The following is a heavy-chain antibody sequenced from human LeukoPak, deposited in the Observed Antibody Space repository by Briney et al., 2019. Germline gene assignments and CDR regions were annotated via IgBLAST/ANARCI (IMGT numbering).Heavy chain of an antibody. CDR1: GGSISSGGYY. V-gene: IGHV4-31*03. CDR2: IYCSGST. J-gene: IGHJ4*02. D-gene: IGHD4-17*01. CDR3: ARDQDDYGLFDY. Sequence: QVQLQESGPGLVKPSQTLSLTCTVSGGSISSGGYYWSWIRQHPGKGLEWIGYIYCSGSTYYNPSLKSRVTISVDTSKNQFSLKLSSVTAADTAVYYCARDQDDYGLFDYWGQGTLVTVSS.